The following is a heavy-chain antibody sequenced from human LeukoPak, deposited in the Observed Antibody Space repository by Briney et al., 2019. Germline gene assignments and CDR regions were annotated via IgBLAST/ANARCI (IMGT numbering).Heavy chain of an antibody. J-gene: IGHJ4*02. CDR3: ARGMGATDLTLYFDY. CDR1: GFTFSSYA. D-gene: IGHD1-26*01. CDR2: ISGSGGNT. V-gene: IGHV3-23*01. Sequence: GGSLRLSCAASGFTFSSYAMNWVRQARGGGLEWVSGISGSGGNTYYADSVKGRFTISRDNSKNTMYLQMNSLRAEDTALYHCARGMGATDLTLYFDYWGQGTLVTVSS.